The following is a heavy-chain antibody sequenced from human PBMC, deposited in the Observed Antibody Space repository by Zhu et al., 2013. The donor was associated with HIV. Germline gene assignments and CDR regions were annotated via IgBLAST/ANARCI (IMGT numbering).Heavy chain of an antibody. CDR2: IGTSSSTI. CDR1: GFTFSGFA. CDR3: VGCSGGPRGDAFDV. V-gene: IGHV3-48*04. J-gene: IGHJ3*01. D-gene: IGHD6-19*01. Sequence: EVQLVESGGGLVQPGRSLRLSCAASGFTFSGFAMSWVRQAPGKGLELVSYIGTSSSTIFYTDSVRGRFTISRDNAKNTLDLQMNSLRAEDTAVYYCVGCSGGPRGDAFDVWGQGTMVTVSS.